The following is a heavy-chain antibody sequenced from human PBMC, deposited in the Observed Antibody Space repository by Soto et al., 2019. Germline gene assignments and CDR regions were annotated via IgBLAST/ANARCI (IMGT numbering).Heavy chain of an antibody. V-gene: IGHV3-23*01. Sequence: VQLLESGGGLVQPGGSLRLSCAASELTFSSYAMSWVRQAPGKGLEWVSTVSRSGDDTFYAGSVKGRFTISRDNPMDTMYLQMNSLRADDTAVYYCAKEHSSGNWYFDLWGRGTLVIVSS. CDR1: ELTFSSYA. J-gene: IGHJ2*01. CDR2: VSRSGDDT. D-gene: IGHD1-26*01. CDR3: AKEHSSGNWYFDL.